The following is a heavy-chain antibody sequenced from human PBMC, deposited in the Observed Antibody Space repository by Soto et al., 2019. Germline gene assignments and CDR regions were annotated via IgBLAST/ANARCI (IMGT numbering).Heavy chain of an antibody. D-gene: IGHD4-17*01. CDR1: GFPLSSYS. V-gene: IGHV3-21*01. Sequence: PGGSLRLSCAASGFPLSSYSMNWVRQAPGKGLEWVSSISSSSSYIYYADSVKGRFTISRDNAKNSLYLQMNSLRAEDTAVYYCARDGGPSYGDYSTGNFDYWGQGTLVTVSS. CDR2: ISSSSSYI. CDR3: ARDGGPSYGDYSTGNFDY. J-gene: IGHJ4*02.